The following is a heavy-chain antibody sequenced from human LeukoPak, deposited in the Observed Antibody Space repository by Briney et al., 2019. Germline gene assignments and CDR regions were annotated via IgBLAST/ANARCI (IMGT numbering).Heavy chain of an antibody. D-gene: IGHD5-18*01. CDR2: ISSSSPYI. Sequence: GGSLRLSCAASGFTFSSYSMNWVRQTPGKGLEWVSSISSSSPYIYYEDSVKGRYTISRDNAKNSLYLQMNSLRAEDTAVYYCAREPTAMILWGQGTLVTVSS. CDR1: GFTFSSYS. V-gene: IGHV3-21*01. J-gene: IGHJ4*02. CDR3: AREPTAMIL.